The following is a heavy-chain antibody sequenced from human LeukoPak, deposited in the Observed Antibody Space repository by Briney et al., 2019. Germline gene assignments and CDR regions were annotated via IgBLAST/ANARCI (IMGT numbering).Heavy chain of an antibody. CDR1: GYTFTDYY. CDR2: VDPEDGET. CDR3: ARAVRYFDWFDY. Sequence: GATVKISCKISGYTFTDYYMHWVQQAPGKGLEWMGLVDPEDGETIYAEKFQGRVTITADTSIDTAYMELSSLRSEDTAVYYCARAVRYFDWFDYWGQGTLVTVSS. V-gene: IGHV1-69-2*01. D-gene: IGHD3-9*01. J-gene: IGHJ4*02.